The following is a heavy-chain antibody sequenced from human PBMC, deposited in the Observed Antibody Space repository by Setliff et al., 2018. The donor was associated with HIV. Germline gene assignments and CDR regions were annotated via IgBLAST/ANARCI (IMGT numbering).Heavy chain of an antibody. Sequence: SETLSLTCAVYGGSFSNYYWSWIRQLPGKGLELIGEINHSGSTNYNPSLKSRVTISVDTSKSQFSLNLTSVTAADTAVYYCARGLSITVFGVVRTGYYMGVWGKGTTVTVSS. V-gene: IGHV4-34*01. D-gene: IGHD3-3*01. J-gene: IGHJ6*03. CDR3: ARGLSITVFGVVRTGYYMGV. CDR1: GGSFSNYY. CDR2: INHSGST.